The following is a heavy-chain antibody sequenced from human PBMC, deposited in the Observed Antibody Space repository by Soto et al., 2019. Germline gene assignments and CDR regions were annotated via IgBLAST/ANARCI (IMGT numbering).Heavy chain of an antibody. J-gene: IGHJ5*02. CDR3: AKDRMERLRSRGWFDP. V-gene: IGHV3-23*01. D-gene: IGHD3-10*01. Sequence: SLRLSCAASGFTFSSYAMTWVRQTPGKGLEWASGISGSGDSTYYADSVKGRFTISRDNSENTLYLQMNSLRAEDTAVYYCAKDRMERLRSRGWFDPWGQGTLVTVSS. CDR1: GFTFSSYA. CDR2: ISGSGDST.